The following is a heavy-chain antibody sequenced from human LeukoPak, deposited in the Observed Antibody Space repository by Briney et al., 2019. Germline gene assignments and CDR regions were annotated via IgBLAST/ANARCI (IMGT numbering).Heavy chain of an antibody. CDR1: GFTFDDYA. D-gene: IGHD4-17*01. V-gene: IGHV3-9*01. CDR2: IAWNTGNT. Sequence: GGSLRLSCAASGFTFDDYAMHWVRQAPGKGLEWVSGIAWNTGNTGYADSVKGRFTISRDNAKNSLYLQMNSLRAEDTAVYYCARGSDYGDYDFDYWGQGTLVTVSS. CDR3: ARGSDYGDYDFDY. J-gene: IGHJ4*02.